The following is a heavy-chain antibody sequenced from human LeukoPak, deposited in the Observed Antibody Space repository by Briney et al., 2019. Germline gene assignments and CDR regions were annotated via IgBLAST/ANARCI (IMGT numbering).Heavy chain of an antibody. D-gene: IGHD4-17*01. Sequence: SETLSLTCAVYGGSFSGYYWSWIRQPPGKGLEWIGEINHSGSTNYNPSLKSRVSISVDTSNNQFSLKLSSVTAADTAVYYCARGDGDYGWFDPWGQGTLVTVSS. CDR3: ARGDGDYGWFDP. J-gene: IGHJ5*02. CDR1: GGSFSGYY. V-gene: IGHV4-34*01. CDR2: INHSGST.